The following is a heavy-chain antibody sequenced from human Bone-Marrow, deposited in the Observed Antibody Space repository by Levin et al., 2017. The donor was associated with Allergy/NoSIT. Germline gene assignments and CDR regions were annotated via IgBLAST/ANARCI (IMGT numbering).Heavy chain of an antibody. D-gene: IGHD2-21*02. V-gene: IGHV1-69*13. CDR1: GGTFSSYA. J-gene: IGHJ6*03. CDR2: IIPIFGTA. Sequence: SVKVSCKASGGTFSSYAISWVRQAPGQGLEWMGGIIPIFGTANYAQKFQGRVTITADESTSTAYMELSSLRSEDTAVYYCARRDPYYYYMDVWGKGTTVTVSS. CDR3: ARRDPYYYYMDV.